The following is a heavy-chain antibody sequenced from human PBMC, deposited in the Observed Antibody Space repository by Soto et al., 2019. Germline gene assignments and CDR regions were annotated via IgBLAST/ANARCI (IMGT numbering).Heavy chain of an antibody. CDR2: IYYSGST. CDR1: GGSISSGDYY. V-gene: IGHV4-30-4*08. J-gene: IGHJ5*02. D-gene: IGHD2-2*01. Sequence: PSETLSLTCTVSGGSISSGDYYWSWIRQPPGKGLEWIGYIYYSGSTYYNPSLKSRVTTSVDTSKNQLSLKLSSVTAADTAVYYCARGTVVPAANWFDPWGQGTLVTVSS. CDR3: ARGTVVPAANWFDP.